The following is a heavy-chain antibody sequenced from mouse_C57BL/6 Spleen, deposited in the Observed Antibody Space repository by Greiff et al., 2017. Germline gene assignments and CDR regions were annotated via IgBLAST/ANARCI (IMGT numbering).Heavy chain of an antibody. J-gene: IGHJ3*01. CDR1: GYTFTSYW. D-gene: IGHD1-1*01. CDR3: ARPDGSSSWFAY. Sequence: QVQLQQPGAELVMPGASVKLSCKASGYTFTSYWMHWVKQRPGQGLEWIGEIDPSDSYTNYNQKFKGKSTLTVDKSSSTAYMHLSSLTSEDSAVYYCARPDGSSSWFAYWGQGTLVTVSA. V-gene: IGHV1-69*01. CDR2: IDPSDSYT.